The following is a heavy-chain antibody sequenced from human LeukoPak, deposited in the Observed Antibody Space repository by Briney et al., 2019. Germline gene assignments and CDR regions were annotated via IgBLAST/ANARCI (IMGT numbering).Heavy chain of an antibody. CDR2: IYSDGST. CDR1: AFTVSDTS. J-gene: IGHJ4*02. CDR3: GRGWQIATEGPIEY. V-gene: IGHV3-53*01. D-gene: IGHD2-21*01. Sequence: PGGSLRLSCAASAFTVSDTSMSWVRQAPGRGLELVSVIYSDGSTYHADSVKGRFTISRDNSKNTLDLQMNSLRDEDTAVYYCGRGWQIATEGPIEYWGQGTLVTVSS.